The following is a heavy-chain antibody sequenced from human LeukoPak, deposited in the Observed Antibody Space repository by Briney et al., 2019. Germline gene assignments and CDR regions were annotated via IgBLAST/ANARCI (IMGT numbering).Heavy chain of an antibody. CDR3: ARLWRYGSSSS. D-gene: IGHD3-10*01. CDR1: GYTFNSYD. CDR2: MNPNSGNT. V-gene: IGHV1-8*01. Sequence: GASVKVSCKASGYTFNSYDINRVRQATGQGLEWMGWMNPNSGNTGYPQKFQGRVTMTRNTSISTAYMELSSLRSEDTAVYYCARLWRYGSSSSWGQGTLVTVSS. J-gene: IGHJ5*02.